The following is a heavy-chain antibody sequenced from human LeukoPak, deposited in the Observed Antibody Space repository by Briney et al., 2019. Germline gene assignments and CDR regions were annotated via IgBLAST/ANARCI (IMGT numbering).Heavy chain of an antibody. CDR3: ARLCTSGCWGFDY. V-gene: IGHV1-2*02. CDR1: GYIFTDYY. J-gene: IGHJ4*02. Sequence: AAVKVSCKASGYIFTDYYIHWVRQAPGQGREWMGWTGPKSGATNSAQKFQDRVTMTRDTSISTAYMEPSSLRSDDTAVYYCARLCTSGCWGFDYWGQGTLVTVSS. CDR2: TGPKSGAT. D-gene: IGHD6-19*01.